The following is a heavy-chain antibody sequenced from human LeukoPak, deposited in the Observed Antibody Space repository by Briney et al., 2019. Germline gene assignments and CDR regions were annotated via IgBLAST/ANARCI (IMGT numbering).Heavy chain of an antibody. CDR2: MYSDGRT. D-gene: IGHD3-16*01. CDR1: EFTVTTNH. Sequence: GGSLRLSCEASEFTVTTNHMSWVRQAPGKGLEWVSTMYSDGRTFYADFVKGRFTISRDNAQNSLYLQMNSLRVEDTAVYYCASGHYDYVWGSISPTNYFDNWGQGTLVTVSS. J-gene: IGHJ4*02. V-gene: IGHV3-66*01. CDR3: ASGHYDYVWGSISPTNYFDN.